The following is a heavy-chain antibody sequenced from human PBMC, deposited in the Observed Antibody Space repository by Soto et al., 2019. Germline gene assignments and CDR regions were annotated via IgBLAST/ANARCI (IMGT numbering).Heavy chain of an antibody. CDR3: ASSNIAAAGFYYYGMDV. Sequence: PSETLYLTCIVSGRSISSYYWSWIRQPPGQGLEWIGYIYYSGSTNYSPSLKSRVTISGDTSNNQFSLKLSSVTAADTAVYYCASSNIAAAGFYYYGMDVWGRGTTVTVSS. D-gene: IGHD6-13*01. CDR2: IYYSGST. V-gene: IGHV4-59*01. CDR1: GRSISSYY. J-gene: IGHJ6*02.